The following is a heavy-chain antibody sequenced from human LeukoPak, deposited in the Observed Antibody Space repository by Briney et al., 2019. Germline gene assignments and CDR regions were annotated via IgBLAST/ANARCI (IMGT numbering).Heavy chain of an antibody. J-gene: IGHJ4*02. CDR3: AKTPYSSGSNYYFDY. CDR1: GFTFDDYA. CDR2: ISWNSGSI. V-gene: IGHV3-9*01. Sequence: SLRLSCAASGFTFDDYAMHWVRQAPGKGLEWVSGISWNSGSIGYADSVKGRFTISRDNAKNSLYLQMNSLRAEDTALYYCAKTPYSSGSNYYFDYWGQGTLVTVSS. D-gene: IGHD6-19*01.